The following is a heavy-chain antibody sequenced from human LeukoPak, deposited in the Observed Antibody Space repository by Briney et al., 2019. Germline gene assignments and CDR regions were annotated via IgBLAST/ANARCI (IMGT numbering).Heavy chain of an antibody. CDR3: ARGSRDGSGSYYY. Sequence: GASVKVTCKASGYTFTSYAMHWVRQAPGQRLEWMGWINAGNGNTKYSQKFRGRVTITRDTSASTAYMELSSLRSEDTAVYYCARGSRDGSGSYYYWGQGTLVTVSS. CDR2: INAGNGNT. CDR1: GYTFTSYA. J-gene: IGHJ4*02. D-gene: IGHD3-10*01. V-gene: IGHV1-3*01.